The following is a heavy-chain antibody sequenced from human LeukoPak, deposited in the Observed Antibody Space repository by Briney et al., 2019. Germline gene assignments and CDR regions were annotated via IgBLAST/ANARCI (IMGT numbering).Heavy chain of an antibody. J-gene: IGHJ5*02. D-gene: IGHD3-9*01. V-gene: IGHV3-23*01. Sequence: GSLRLSCAASGFTFNNYAMSWVRQAPGKGLEWVSTIGFGDDSAYYADSVKGRFTTSRDNSKNTLYLQMNYLRAEDTAVYYCAKDPTSVGGRHDWLLDSWGQGTLVTVSS. CDR1: GFTFNNYA. CDR2: IGFGDDSA. CDR3: AKDPTSVGGRHDWLLDS.